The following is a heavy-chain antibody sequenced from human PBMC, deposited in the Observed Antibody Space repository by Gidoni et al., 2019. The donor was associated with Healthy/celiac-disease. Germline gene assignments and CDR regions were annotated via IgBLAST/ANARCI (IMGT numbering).Heavy chain of an antibody. D-gene: IGHD2-2*01. CDR1: GYTFTGYY. CDR2: INPNSGGT. Sequence: QVQLVQSGAEVKKPGASVKVSCKDSGYTFTGYYMHWVRQAPGQGLEWMGWINPNSGGTNYAQKFQGRVTMTRDTSISTAYMELSRLRSDDTAVYYCARGGCSSTSCYYYYYGMDVWGQGTTVTVSS. CDR3: ARGGCSSTSCYYYYYGMDV. J-gene: IGHJ6*02. V-gene: IGHV1-2*02.